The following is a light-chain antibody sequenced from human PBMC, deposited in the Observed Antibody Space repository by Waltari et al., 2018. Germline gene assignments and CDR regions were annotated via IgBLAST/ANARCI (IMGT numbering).Light chain of an antibody. CDR3: QQYYSTPL. J-gene: IGKJ3*01. Sequence: DIQMTQSPSSLSASVGDRVTITCRASQGISNPLAWYQQKPGKAPKLLLYAASRLESGVPSRFSGSGSGTDYTLAINSLQPEDFATYCCQQYYSTPLFGPGTKVDIK. CDR1: QGISNP. CDR2: AAS. V-gene: IGKV1-NL1*01.